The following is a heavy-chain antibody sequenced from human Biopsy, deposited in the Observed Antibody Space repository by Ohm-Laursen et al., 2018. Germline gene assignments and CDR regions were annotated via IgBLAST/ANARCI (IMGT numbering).Heavy chain of an antibody. D-gene: IGHD1/OR15-1a*01. V-gene: IGHV3-23*01. Sequence: SLRLSCAASGFTFSNYAMSWVRQAPGKGLEWVSGISGSGGRTYYAESMKGRFTISRDNSKKTVYLQMKSLRAEDTAVYYCAKEVFSAVGTSGFDPWGQGTLGTVSS. CDR3: AKEVFSAVGTSGFDP. CDR1: GFTFSNYA. CDR2: ISGSGGRT. J-gene: IGHJ5*02.